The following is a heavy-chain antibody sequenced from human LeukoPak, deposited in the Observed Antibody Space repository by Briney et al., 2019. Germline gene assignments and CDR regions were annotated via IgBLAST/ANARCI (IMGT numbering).Heavy chain of an antibody. D-gene: IGHD3-10*01. CDR2: INPGDSDT. J-gene: IGHJ5*02. CDR1: GYSFTSSW. Sequence: GESLQISCQASGYSFTSSWIGWARQLPGKGLEWMAIINPGDSDTRYSPSFQGQVTISADKSISTVYLQWGSLKASDTAMYYCARQPGAGWFDPWGQGTLVTVSS. V-gene: IGHV5-51*01. CDR3: ARQPGAGWFDP.